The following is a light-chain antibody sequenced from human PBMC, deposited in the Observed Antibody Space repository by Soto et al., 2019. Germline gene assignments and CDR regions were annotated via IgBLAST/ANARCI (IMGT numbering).Light chain of an antibody. CDR3: QQYGGSPRT. Sequence: TQSPATLSSSPGEIATLSFRASQSVSNLLVWYQQRPGLAPRLLIYDASNRAADIAARFSGSGSGTDFTLTISSLVPEDFAVYYCQQYGGSPRTFGQGTKVDIK. CDR1: QSVSNL. V-gene: IGKV3-11*01. CDR2: DAS. J-gene: IGKJ1*01.